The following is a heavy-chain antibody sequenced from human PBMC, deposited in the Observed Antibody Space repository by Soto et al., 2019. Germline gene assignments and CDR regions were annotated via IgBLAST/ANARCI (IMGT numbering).Heavy chain of an antibody. CDR2: IRTKPNNYAT. V-gene: IGHV3-73*02. D-gene: IGHD5-18*01. CDR3: ARPADPYGYPEAFDS. CDR1: GFSFSGTA. Sequence: DVQLVEFGGGLVQPGGSLKLSCTTSGFSFSGTAMHWVRQASGKGLEWVGRIRTKPNNYATTYAASVTGRFTISRDDSKNTVYLQLNSLKTEDTAVYYCARPADPYGYPEAFDSWGQGALVTVSS. J-gene: IGHJ4*02.